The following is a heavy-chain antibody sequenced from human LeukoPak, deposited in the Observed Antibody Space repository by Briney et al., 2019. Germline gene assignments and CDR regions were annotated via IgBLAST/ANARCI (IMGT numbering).Heavy chain of an antibody. V-gene: IGHV3-53*01. D-gene: IGHD2-2*01. Sequence: GGSLRLSCAASGFTVSGNYMSWVRQAPGKGMEWTSLIYSGGDTYYPDSVRGRFTISRDNSKNTLYLQMNSLRAEDTAVYYCARGPPACSTNCYGYLDYWGQGTLVTVSS. J-gene: IGHJ4*02. CDR1: GFTVSGNY. CDR2: IYSGGDT. CDR3: ARGPPACSTNCYGYLDY.